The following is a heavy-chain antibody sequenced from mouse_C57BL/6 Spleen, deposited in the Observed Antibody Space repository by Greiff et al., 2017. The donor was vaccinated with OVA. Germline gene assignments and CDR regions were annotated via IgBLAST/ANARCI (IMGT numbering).Heavy chain of an antibody. D-gene: IGHD2-3*01. Sequence: EVKLMESGGGLVKPGGSLKLSCAASGFTFSSYTMSWVRQTPEKRLEWVATISGGGGNTYYPDSVKGRFTISRDNAKNTLYLQMSSLRSEDTALYYCARHDGYYEGAMDYWGQGTSVTVSS. J-gene: IGHJ4*01. V-gene: IGHV5-9*01. CDR3: ARHDGYYEGAMDY. CDR2: ISGGGGNT. CDR1: GFTFSSYT.